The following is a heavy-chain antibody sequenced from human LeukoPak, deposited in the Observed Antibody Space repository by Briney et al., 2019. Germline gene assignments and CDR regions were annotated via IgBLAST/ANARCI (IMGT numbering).Heavy chain of an antibody. CDR3: AKDHGRDYYGSGRYDY. V-gene: IGHV3-21*04. Sequence: GGSLRLSCAASGFTFSTYIMNWVRQTPGKGLEWVSSIGTSTSYIYYADSVKGRFTISRDNSKNTLYLQMNSLRAEDTAVYYCAKDHGRDYYGSGRYDYWGQGTLVTVSS. CDR2: IGTSTSYI. CDR1: GFTFSTYI. J-gene: IGHJ4*02. D-gene: IGHD3-10*01.